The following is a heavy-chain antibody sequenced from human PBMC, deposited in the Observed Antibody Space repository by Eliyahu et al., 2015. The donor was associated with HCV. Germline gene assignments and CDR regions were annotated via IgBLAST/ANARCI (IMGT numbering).Heavy chain of an antibody. CDR3: VRDGPESTPYDL. V-gene: IGHV3-74*01. J-gene: IGHJ4*02. CDR2: IKPDGTIT. D-gene: IGHD3/OR15-3a*01. Sequence: EVQLVESGGGLVQPGGSLRLSCAASXFTISSYWMNWVRQVPGKGLRGVAAIKPDGTITKYSESVKGRFTISRDIAKNTLYLQMNSLGAEDTAVYYCVRDGPESTPYDLWGQGTLVTVST. CDR1: XFTISSYW.